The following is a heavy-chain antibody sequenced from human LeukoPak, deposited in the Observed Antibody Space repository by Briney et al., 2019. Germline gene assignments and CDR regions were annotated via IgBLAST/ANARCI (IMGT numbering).Heavy chain of an antibody. D-gene: IGHD3-9*01. CDR2: INSNSGGT. CDR1: GYTFTGYY. CDR3: ARGYYDILTGYLFDI. Sequence: WASVKVSCKASGYTFTGYYMHWVRQAPGQGLEWMGWINSNSGGTNYAQKFQGWVTMTRDTSISTAYMELSRLRSDDTAVYYCARGYYDILTGYLFDIWGQGTMVTVSS. V-gene: IGHV1-2*04. J-gene: IGHJ3*02.